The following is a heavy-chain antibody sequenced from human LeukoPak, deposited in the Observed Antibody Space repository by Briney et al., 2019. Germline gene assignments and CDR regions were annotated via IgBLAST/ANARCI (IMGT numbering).Heavy chain of an antibody. V-gene: IGHV3-23*01. Sequence: PGGSLRLSCAASGFTFSNYAMSWVRQAPGKGLEWVSGISDSGGSTYYADSVKGRFTISRDNSKNTLYLQMNSLRVEDTAVYYCAKIRDSSGWSYFDYCGQGTLVTVSS. CDR3: AKIRDSSGWSYFDY. D-gene: IGHD6-19*01. J-gene: IGHJ4*02. CDR2: ISDSGGST. CDR1: GFTFSNYA.